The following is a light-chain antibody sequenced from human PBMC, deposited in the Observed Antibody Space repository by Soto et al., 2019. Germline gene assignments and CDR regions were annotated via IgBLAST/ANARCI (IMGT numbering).Light chain of an antibody. CDR3: GTWDSSLTAVI. J-gene: IGLJ2*01. CDR2: DNN. V-gene: IGLV1-51*01. CDR1: SSNIGNNY. Sequence: QSVLTQPPSVSAAPGQKVTISCSGSSSNIGNNYVSWYQQLPGTAPKVLIYDNNKRPSGIPDRFSGAKSGTSATLGITGRQTGDEADYYCGTWDSSLTAVIFGGGTKLTVL.